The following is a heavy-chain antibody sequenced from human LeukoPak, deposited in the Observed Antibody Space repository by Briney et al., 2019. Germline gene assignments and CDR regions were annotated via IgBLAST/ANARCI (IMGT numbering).Heavy chain of an antibody. CDR1: GFTFSSYT. CDR3: TRLQSYFNS. CDR2: ISSAGGYI. Sequence: PGGSLRLSCAASGFTFSSYTLNWVRQAPGKGLEWVSSISSAGGYIYYADSVKGRFTISRDNAKNSLYLQMNSLRAEDTTMYYCTRLQSYFNSWGQGTLVTVFS. V-gene: IGHV3-21*01. D-gene: IGHD2/OR15-2a*01. J-gene: IGHJ1*01.